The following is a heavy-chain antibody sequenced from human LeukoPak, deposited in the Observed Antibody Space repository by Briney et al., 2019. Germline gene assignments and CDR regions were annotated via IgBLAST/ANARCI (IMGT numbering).Heavy chain of an antibody. CDR1: GFIFSDYE. D-gene: IGHD6-19*01. CDR3: VREVAGSGKNGMDV. J-gene: IGHJ6*02. V-gene: IGHV3-48*03. CDR2: IGRSNTIV. Sequence: GGSLRLSCVASGFIFSDYEMNWVRQAPGKGLEWVSCIGRSNTIVYYADSVKGRFTVSRDNAKNSLYLQMNSLRAEDTGLYFCVREVAGSGKNGMDVWGQGTTVTVSS.